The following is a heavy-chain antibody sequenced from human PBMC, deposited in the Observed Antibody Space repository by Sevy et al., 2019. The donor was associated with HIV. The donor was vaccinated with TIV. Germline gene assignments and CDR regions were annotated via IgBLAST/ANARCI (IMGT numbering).Heavy chain of an antibody. D-gene: IGHD6-19*01. CDR2: ISYDGNNK. CDR3: AKGLEQWLANGYFDY. Sequence: GGSLRLSCAASGFSFSGYGMHWVRQAPGKGLEWVAVISYDGNNKFYVDSVKGRFTISRDNSKNTLYLQMNSLRAEDTAVYYCAKGLEQWLANGYFDYWGQGTLVTVSS. J-gene: IGHJ4*02. CDR1: GFSFSGYG. V-gene: IGHV3-30*18.